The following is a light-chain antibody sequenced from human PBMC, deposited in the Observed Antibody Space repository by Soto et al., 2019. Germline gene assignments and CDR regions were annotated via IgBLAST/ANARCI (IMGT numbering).Light chain of an antibody. CDR3: SSYTSSNTLEV. J-gene: IGLJ1*01. V-gene: IGLV2-14*01. CDR1: SVGASNY. Sequence: QSVLIQPASVSGSPGQSITISCTGTSVGASNYVSWYQHHPHRAPKLLIYEVSHRPSGVSNRFSGSKSGNTASPTISGLQAEDEADYYCSSYTSSNTLEVFGIGTKVTVL. CDR2: EVS.